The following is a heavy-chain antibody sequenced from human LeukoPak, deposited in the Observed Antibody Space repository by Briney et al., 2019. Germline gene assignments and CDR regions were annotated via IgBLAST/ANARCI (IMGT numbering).Heavy chain of an antibody. Sequence: GASLQFSTCASGNGFITNSLGWVRQMPGTGLEWMGVIYPGDSDTRYSPSFQGQVTMSADKSISTAYLQWSSLKASDSAMYYCGRGGYSGYEFDCWGQGTLVTVSS. CDR2: IYPGDSDT. V-gene: IGHV5-51*01. CDR3: GRGGYSGYEFDC. J-gene: IGHJ4*02. D-gene: IGHD5-12*01. CDR1: GNGFITNS.